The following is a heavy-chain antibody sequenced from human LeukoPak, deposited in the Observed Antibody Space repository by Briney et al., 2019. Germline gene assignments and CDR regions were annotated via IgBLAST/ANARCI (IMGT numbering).Heavy chain of an antibody. Sequence: GGSLRLPCAASGFTFSSYAMHWVRQAPGKGLEWVAVISYDGSNKYYADSVKGRFTISRDNSKNTLYLQMNSLRAEDTAVYYCARQYCSSTSCYGDDAFDIWGQGTMVTVSS. V-gene: IGHV3-30*04. CDR3: ARQYCSSTSCYGDDAFDI. CDR1: GFTFSSYA. CDR2: ISYDGSNK. D-gene: IGHD2-2*01. J-gene: IGHJ3*02.